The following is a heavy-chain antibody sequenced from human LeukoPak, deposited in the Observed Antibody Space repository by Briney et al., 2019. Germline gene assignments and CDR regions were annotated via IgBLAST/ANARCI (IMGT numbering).Heavy chain of an antibody. CDR3: VRLGGATVTTHNFDY. V-gene: IGHV4-30-4*08. CDR2: IYYSGST. CDR1: GGSISSGDYY. D-gene: IGHD4-17*01. Sequence: SETLSLTCTVSGGSISSGDYYWSWIRQPPGKGLEWIGYIYYSGSTYYNPSLKSRVTISVDTSKNQFSLKLSSVTAADTAVYYCVRLGGATVTTHNFDYWGQGTLVTVSS. J-gene: IGHJ4*02.